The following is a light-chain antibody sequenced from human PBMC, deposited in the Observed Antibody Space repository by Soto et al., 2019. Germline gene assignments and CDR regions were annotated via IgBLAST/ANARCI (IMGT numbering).Light chain of an antibody. Sequence: QSALTQPPSASGSPGQSVTISCSGSSTDVDFYNYVSWYQQHPGKAPKLIIYEVSKRPSGVPDRFSGSKSGNTASLTVSGLQAEDEADYYCRSYGAIRIFGGGTKLTVL. CDR1: STDVDFYNY. CDR2: EVS. J-gene: IGLJ2*01. CDR3: RSYGAIRI. V-gene: IGLV2-8*01.